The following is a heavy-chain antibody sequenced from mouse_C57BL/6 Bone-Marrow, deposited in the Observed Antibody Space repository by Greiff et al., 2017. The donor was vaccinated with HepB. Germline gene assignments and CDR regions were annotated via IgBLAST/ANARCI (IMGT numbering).Heavy chain of an antibody. V-gene: IGHV1-81*01. J-gene: IGHJ4*01. CDR2: IYPRSGNT. CDR3: ARECYYYAMGY. CDR1: GYTFTSYG. Sequence: QVQLQQSGAELARPGASVKLSCKASGYTFTSYGISWVKQRTGQGLEWIGEIYPRSGNTYYNEKFKGKATMTADKSSSTAYMELRSLTSEDSAVYFCARECYYYAMGYWGQGTSVTVSS.